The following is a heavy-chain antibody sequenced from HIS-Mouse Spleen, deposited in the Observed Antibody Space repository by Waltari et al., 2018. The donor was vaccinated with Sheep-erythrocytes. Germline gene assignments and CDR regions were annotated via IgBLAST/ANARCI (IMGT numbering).Heavy chain of an antibody. Sequence: QVQLVESGGGVVQPGRSLGSSCAAVGFSGGSQARPWVREAPGKGLECVAVISYDGSNKYYADSVKGRFTISRDNSKNTLYLQMNSLRAEDTAVYYCARDYGDSSSWYGYYYYYGMDVWGQGTTVTVSS. J-gene: IGHJ6*02. CDR2: ISYDGSNK. D-gene: IGHD6-13*01. CDR3: ARDYGDSSSWYGYYYYYGMDV. CDR1: GFSGGSQA. V-gene: IGHV3-30*04.